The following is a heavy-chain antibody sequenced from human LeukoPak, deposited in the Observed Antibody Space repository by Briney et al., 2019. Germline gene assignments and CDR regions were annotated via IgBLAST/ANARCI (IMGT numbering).Heavy chain of an antibody. Sequence: SETLSLTCTVSGGSISSYYWSWIRQPAGKGLEWIGRIYTSGSTNYYPSLKSRVTMSVDTSKNQFSLKLSSVTAADTAVYYCARVPYCSSTSCSYFDYWGQGTLVTVSS. CDR3: ARVPYCSSTSCSYFDY. CDR2: IYTSGST. V-gene: IGHV4-4*07. J-gene: IGHJ4*02. D-gene: IGHD2-2*01. CDR1: GGSISSYY.